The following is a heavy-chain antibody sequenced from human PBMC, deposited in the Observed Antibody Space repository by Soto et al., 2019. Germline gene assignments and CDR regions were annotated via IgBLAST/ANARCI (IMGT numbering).Heavy chain of an antibody. CDR2: IYYSGST. CDR3: ARESSYSSGWYTNWFDP. CDR1: GGSISSYY. Sequence: XEILSRTCTVSGGSISSYYGSGIRQPPGKGLEWIGYIYYSGSTNYNPSLKSRVTISVDTSKNQFSLKLSSVTAADTAVYYCARESSYSSGWYTNWFDPWGQGTLVTVSS. J-gene: IGHJ5*02. V-gene: IGHV4-59*01. D-gene: IGHD6-19*01.